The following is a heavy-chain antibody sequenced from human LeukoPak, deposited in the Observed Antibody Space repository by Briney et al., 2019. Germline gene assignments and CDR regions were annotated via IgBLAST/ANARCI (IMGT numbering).Heavy chain of an antibody. D-gene: IGHD1-7*01. Sequence: SETLSLTCSVSGGSITSNYWSWIRQPPGRGLGWIGYMYYGGTTRYSPSLKSRVTMSVDTSKNLFSLKLTSVTAADTAVYYCARVLLAGTTDYWGQGTLVTVSS. CDR3: ARVLLAGTTDY. CDR1: GGSITSNY. CDR2: MYYGGTT. J-gene: IGHJ4*02. V-gene: IGHV4-59*01.